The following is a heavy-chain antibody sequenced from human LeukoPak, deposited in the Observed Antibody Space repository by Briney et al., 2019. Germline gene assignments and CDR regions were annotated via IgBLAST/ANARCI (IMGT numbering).Heavy chain of an antibody. CDR1: GFTFSIYA. J-gene: IGHJ6*03. D-gene: IGHD3-22*01. Sequence: PGGSLRLSCAASGFTFSIYAMSWVRQAPGKGLDWVSAISGRGDSTYYADSVKGRYTISRDNSKNTLYLQINSLRVEDTAVYYCAKGDSSYYYYMDVWGKGTTVTVSS. V-gene: IGHV3-23*01. CDR3: AKGDSSYYYYMDV. CDR2: ISGRGDST.